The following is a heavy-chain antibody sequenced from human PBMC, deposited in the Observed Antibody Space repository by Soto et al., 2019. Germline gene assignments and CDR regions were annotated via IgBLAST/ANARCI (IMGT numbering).Heavy chain of an antibody. J-gene: IGHJ6*02. Sequence: SETLSLTCTVSGGPISSGGYYWSWIRQHPGKGLEWIGYIYYSGSTYYNPPLKSRVTISVDTSKNQFSLKLSSVTAADTAVYYCARDLLGYCTNGVCHGGMAFWGQGSTVTVSS. CDR1: GGPISSGGYY. CDR3: ARDLLGYCTNGVCHGGMAF. D-gene: IGHD2-8*01. V-gene: IGHV4-31*03. CDR2: IYYSGST.